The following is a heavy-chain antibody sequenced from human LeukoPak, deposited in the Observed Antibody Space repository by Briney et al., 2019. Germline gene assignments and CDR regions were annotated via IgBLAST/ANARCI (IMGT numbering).Heavy chain of an antibody. V-gene: IGHV2-5*01. J-gene: IGHJ4*02. D-gene: IGHD4-17*01. CDR1: GFSLSTSGVG. CDR2: IYWNDDK. Sequence: SGPTLVKPIQTLTLTCTFSGFSLSTSGVGVGWIRQPPGKALEWLALIYWNDDKRYSPSLKSRLTITKDTSKNQVVLTMTNMDPVDTATYYCAHRDYGEVFDYWGQGTLVTVSS. CDR3: AHRDYGEVFDY.